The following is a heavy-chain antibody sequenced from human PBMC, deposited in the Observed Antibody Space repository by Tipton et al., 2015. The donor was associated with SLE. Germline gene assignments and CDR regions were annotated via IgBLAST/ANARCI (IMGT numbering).Heavy chain of an antibody. CDR3: ATFLSSAWSYFFDY. CDR1: GVSMSSGNW. Sequence: TLSLTCAVSGVSMSSGNWWSWVRQPPGKGLEWIAEIFHSGTTNYNPSLKSRVTISLDKSKSQFSLKLTSVTAADTAVFYCATFLSSAWSYFFDYWGQGTLVIVSS. V-gene: IGHV4-4*02. J-gene: IGHJ4*02. CDR2: IFHSGTT. D-gene: IGHD6-19*01.